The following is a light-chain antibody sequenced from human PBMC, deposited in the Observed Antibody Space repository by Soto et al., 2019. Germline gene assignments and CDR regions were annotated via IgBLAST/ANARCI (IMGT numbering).Light chain of an antibody. CDR3: QQYNNWPPIT. V-gene: IGKV3D-15*01. J-gene: IGKJ5*01. CDR1: QSVNNN. CDR2: GAS. Sequence: EIVMTQSPVTLSVSPGERATLSCRASQSVNNNLAWYQQKVGQAPRLLIYGASTRATGIPARFSGSGSGTEFTLTISSLQSEDLAVYYCQQYNNWPPITFGQGTRLEIK.